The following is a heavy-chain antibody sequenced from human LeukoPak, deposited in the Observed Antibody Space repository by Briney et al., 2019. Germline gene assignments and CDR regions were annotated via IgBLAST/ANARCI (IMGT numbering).Heavy chain of an antibody. D-gene: IGHD6-19*01. CDR1: GGSISSGSYY. J-gene: IGHJ4*02. V-gene: IGHV4-61*02. CDR2: IYTSGST. CDR3: ARSYFNGWLVGY. Sequence: PSETLSLTCTVSGGSISSGSYYWSWIRQPAGKGLEWIGRIYTSGSTNYNPSLKSRVTISVDTSKNQFSLKLSSVTAADTAMYYCARSYFNGWLVGYWGQGTLVTVSS.